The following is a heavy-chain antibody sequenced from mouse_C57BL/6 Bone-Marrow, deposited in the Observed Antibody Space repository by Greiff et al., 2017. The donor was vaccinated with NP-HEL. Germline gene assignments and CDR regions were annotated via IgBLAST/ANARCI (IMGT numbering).Heavy chain of an antibody. CDR1: GLNIKDDY. Sequence: VQLQQSGAELVRPGASVKLSCTASGLNIKDDYMHWVKQRPEQGLEWIGWIDTENGDTEYASKFQGKATITADTSSNTANLQLSSLTSEDTAVYFCTHPSYYSKDYAMYYWGQGTSVTVSS. J-gene: IGHJ4*01. CDR2: IDTENGDT. D-gene: IGHD2-5*01. CDR3: THPSYYSKDYAMYY. V-gene: IGHV14-4*01.